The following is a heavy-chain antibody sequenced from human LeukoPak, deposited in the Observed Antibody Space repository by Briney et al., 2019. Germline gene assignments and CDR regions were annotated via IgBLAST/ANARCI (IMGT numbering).Heavy chain of an antibody. V-gene: IGHV3-7*01. Sequence: GGSLRLSCAASGFTFSNYWMSWVRQAPGKGLEWVANIEQDGSQKYYVDSVKGRFTISRDNATHSLYLQMNSLRAEDTAVYYCAREGNRRAFDIWGQGTMVTVSP. CDR3: AREGNRRAFDI. CDR1: GFTFSNYW. CDR2: IEQDGSQK. J-gene: IGHJ3*02. D-gene: IGHD1-14*01.